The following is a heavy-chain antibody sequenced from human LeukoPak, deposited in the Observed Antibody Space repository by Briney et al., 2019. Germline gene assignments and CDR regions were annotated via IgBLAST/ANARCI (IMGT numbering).Heavy chain of an antibody. D-gene: IGHD1-26*01. CDR3: ARDVGASNYFDY. J-gene: IGHJ4*02. Sequence: PSQTLSLTCAISGDSFSSNSAAWDWLTQSPSIDLEWLGRTYYRSKWYKDYAVSVKSRITINPDTSKNQFSLQLNSVTPEDTAVYYCARDVGASNYFDYWGQGTLVTVSS. CDR1: GDSFSSNSAA. CDR2: TYYRSKWYK. V-gene: IGHV6-1*01.